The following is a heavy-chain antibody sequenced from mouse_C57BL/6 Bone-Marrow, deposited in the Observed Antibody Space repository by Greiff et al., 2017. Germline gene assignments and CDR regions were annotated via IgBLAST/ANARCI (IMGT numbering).Heavy chain of an antibody. Sequence: EVMLVESGGDLVKPGGSLKLSCAASGFTFSSYGMSWVRQTPDERLEWVATISSGGSYTYYPDSVKGRFTISRDNAKNTLYLQMSSLKSEDTAMYYCARPSPFAYWGQGTLVTVSA. V-gene: IGHV5-6*01. CDR3: ARPSPFAY. D-gene: IGHD6-2*01. CDR2: ISSGGSYT. J-gene: IGHJ3*01. CDR1: GFTFSSYG.